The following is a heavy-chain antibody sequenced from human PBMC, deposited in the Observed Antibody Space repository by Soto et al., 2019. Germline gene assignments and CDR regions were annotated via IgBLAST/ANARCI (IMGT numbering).Heavy chain of an antibody. J-gene: IGHJ6*02. D-gene: IGHD6-19*01. CDR1: GFTFSSYG. CDR2: ISYDGRNK. CDR3: VKDGGSGWPYFYDMDV. Sequence: QVQLVESGGGVVQPGRSLRLSCAASGFTFSSYGMHWVRQAPGKGLEWVAVISYDGRNKYYADAVKGRITISRDNSRNTLYLQMSSLRAEDTAVYYCVKDGGSGWPYFYDMDVCGQGTTVTVSS. V-gene: IGHV3-30*18.